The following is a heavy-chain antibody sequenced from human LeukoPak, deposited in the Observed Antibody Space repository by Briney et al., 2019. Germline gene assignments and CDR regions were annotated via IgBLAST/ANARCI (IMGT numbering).Heavy chain of an antibody. J-gene: IGHJ5*02. D-gene: IGHD3-9*01. Sequence: ASVKVSCKASGGTFSSYAISWVRQAPGQGLEWMGWISAYNGNTNYAQKLQGRVTMTTDTSTSTAYMELRSLRSDDTAVYYCARDYRYDILTGYYSGGGPFDPWGQGTLVTVSS. CDR2: ISAYNGNT. V-gene: IGHV1-18*01. CDR1: GGTFSSYA. CDR3: ARDYRYDILTGYYSGGGPFDP.